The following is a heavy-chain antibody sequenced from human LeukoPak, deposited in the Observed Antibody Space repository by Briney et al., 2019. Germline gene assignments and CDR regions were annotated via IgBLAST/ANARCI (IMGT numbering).Heavy chain of an antibody. CDR1: GGSFSGYY. CDR3: ARGTAAAKIDP. J-gene: IGHJ5*02. Sequence: SETLSLTCAVYGGSFSGYYWSWIRQPPGKGLEWIGEINHSGSTNYNPSLKSRVTISVDTSKNQFSLKLGSVTAADTAVYYCARGTAAAKIDPWGQGTLVTVSS. CDR2: INHSGST. D-gene: IGHD6-13*01. V-gene: IGHV4-34*01.